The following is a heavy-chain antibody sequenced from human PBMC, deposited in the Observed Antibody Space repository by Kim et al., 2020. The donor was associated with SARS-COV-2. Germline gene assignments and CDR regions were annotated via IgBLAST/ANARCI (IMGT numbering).Heavy chain of an antibody. D-gene: IGHD4-17*01. Sequence: SETLSRTCTVSGGSISSSSYYWGWIRQPPGKGLEWIGSIYYSGSTYYNPSLKSRVTISVDTSKNQFSLKLSSVTAADTAVYYCARMTTVTTEGWYFDLWG. CDR2: IYYSGST. CDR3: ARMTTVTTEGWYFDL. J-gene: IGHJ2*01. CDR1: GGSISSSSYY. V-gene: IGHV4-39*01.